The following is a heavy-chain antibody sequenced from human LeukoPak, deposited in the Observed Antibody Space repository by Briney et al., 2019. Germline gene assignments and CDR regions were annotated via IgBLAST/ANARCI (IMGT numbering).Heavy chain of an antibody. J-gene: IGHJ6*03. CDR1: GYTFTDYT. D-gene: IGHD1-14*01. Sequence: ASVKVSCKTSGYTFTDYTMNWVRQATGQGLEWMGRMNPHSDNTVYAQKFLGRVTITRDTSISTAYLELSSLRSEDTAVYYCARVSRKQVLFSYYYYIDVWGKGTTVTVSS. V-gene: IGHV1-8*03. CDR3: ARVSRKQVLFSYYYYIDV. CDR2: MNPHSDNT.